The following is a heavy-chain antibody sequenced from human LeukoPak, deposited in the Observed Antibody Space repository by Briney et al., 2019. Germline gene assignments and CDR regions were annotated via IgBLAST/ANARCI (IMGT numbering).Heavy chain of an antibody. J-gene: IGHJ4*02. Sequence: ASVKVSCKASGYTFTGYYMHWVRQAPGQGLEWMGIINPSGGSTSYAQKFQGRVTMTRDMSTSTVYMELSSLRSEDTAVYYCARGVMNYYDSSGYSYWGQGTLVTVSS. V-gene: IGHV1-46*01. CDR1: GYTFTGYY. D-gene: IGHD3-22*01. CDR2: INPSGGST. CDR3: ARGVMNYYDSSGYSY.